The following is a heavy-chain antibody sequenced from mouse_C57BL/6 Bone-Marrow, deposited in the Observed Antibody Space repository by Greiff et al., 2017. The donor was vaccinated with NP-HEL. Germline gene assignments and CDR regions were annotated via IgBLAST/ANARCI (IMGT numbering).Heavy chain of an antibody. Sequence: EVKLVESGGGLVKPGGSLKLSCAASGFTFSSYAMSWVRQTPEKRLEWVATISDGGSYTYYPDNVKGRFTISRDNAKNTLYLQMSHLKSEDTAMYYCARDRWIYYGLDYWGQGTTLTVSS. V-gene: IGHV5-4*01. CDR2: ISDGGSYT. CDR3: ARDRWIYYGLDY. CDR1: GFTFSSYA. D-gene: IGHD2-1*01. J-gene: IGHJ2*01.